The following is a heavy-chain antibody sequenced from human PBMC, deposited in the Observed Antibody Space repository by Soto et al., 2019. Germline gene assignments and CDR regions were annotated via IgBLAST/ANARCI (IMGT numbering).Heavy chain of an antibody. CDR3: AGPGYSSQDY. V-gene: IGHV3-23*01. D-gene: IGHD5-18*01. J-gene: IGHJ4*02. Sequence: LRLSCAASGFTFSSFALSWVRQAPGKGLEWVSAISGSGDDTDYADSVKGRFTISRDNSKNTLYLQMNSLRAEDTAVYYCAGPGYSSQDYWGQGALVTVSS. CDR1: GFTFSSFA. CDR2: ISGSGDDT.